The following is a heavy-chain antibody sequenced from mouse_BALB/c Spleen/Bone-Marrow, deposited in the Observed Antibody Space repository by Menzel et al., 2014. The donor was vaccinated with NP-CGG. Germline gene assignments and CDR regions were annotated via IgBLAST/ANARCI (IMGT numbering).Heavy chain of an antibody. Sequence: EVQVVESGAELVKPGASVKLSCTASGFNIKDTYMHWVKQRPEQGLEWIGRIDPANGNTKYDPKFQGKASITADTSSNIAYLQLSSLTSEDTAVYYCASYVYGYYFDYWGQGTTLTVSS. D-gene: IGHD2-2*01. CDR1: GFNIKDTY. CDR2: IDPANGNT. J-gene: IGHJ2*01. CDR3: ASYVYGYYFDY. V-gene: IGHV14-3*02.